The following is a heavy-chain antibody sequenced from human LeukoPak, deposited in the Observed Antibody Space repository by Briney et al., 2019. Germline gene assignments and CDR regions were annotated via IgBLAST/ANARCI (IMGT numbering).Heavy chain of an antibody. Sequence: GGSLRLSCATSGLTVSSSWMHSVRQAPGKGLVWLSRVDIDGSSVAYADSVKGRFTISRDNAKDSLYLQMNGLRAEDSAVYYCASGVQGTSWIVNWGRGTLVTVSS. V-gene: IGHV3-74*01. CDR1: GLTVSSSW. J-gene: IGHJ4*01. CDR2: VDIDGSSV. CDR3: ASGVQGTSWIVN. D-gene: IGHD2-15*01.